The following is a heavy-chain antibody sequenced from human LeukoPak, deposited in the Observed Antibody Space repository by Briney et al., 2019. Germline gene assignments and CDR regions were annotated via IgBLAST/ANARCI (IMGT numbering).Heavy chain of an antibody. Sequence: GRSLRLSCAASGFTFSSYGMHWVRQAPGKGLEWVAVISYDGSNKYYADSVEGRFTISRDNSKNTLYLQMNSLRAEDTAVYYCAKDESQWLGPWGQGTLVTVSS. D-gene: IGHD6-19*01. J-gene: IGHJ5*02. CDR2: ISYDGSNK. CDR3: AKDESQWLGP. CDR1: GFTFSSYG. V-gene: IGHV3-30*18.